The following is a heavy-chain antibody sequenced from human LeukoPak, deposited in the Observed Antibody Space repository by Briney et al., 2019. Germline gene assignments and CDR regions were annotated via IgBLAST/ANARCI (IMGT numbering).Heavy chain of an antibody. J-gene: IGHJ4*02. CDR3: ARDSHRIAAAGTDFDY. Sequence: GGSLRLSCAASGFTFSSYSMNWVRQAPGKGLEWVSSISSSSSYIYYADSVKGRFTISRDNAKNSLYLQMNSLRAEDTAVYYCARDSHRIAAAGTDFDYWGQGTLVTASS. V-gene: IGHV3-21*01. CDR1: GFTFSSYS. CDR2: ISSSSSYI. D-gene: IGHD6-13*01.